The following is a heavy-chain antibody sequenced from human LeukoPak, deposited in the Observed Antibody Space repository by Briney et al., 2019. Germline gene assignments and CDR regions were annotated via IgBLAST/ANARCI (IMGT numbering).Heavy chain of an antibody. D-gene: IGHD4-17*01. V-gene: IGHV1-69*04. CDR3: XXXXTTVPPGLYYFDY. CDR2: IIPILGIA. Sequence: EASVKVSCKASGGTFSSYAISWVRQAPGQGLEWMGRIIPILGIANYAQKFQGRVTITADKSTSTAYMELSSLRSEDTAVYYCXXXXTTVPPGLYYFDYWGQGTLVTVSS. CDR1: GGTFSSYA. J-gene: IGHJ4*02.